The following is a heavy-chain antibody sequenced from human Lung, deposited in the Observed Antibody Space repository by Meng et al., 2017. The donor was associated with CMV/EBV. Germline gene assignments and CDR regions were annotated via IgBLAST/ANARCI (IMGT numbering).Heavy chain of an antibody. D-gene: IGHD3-3*01. CDR1: GGSFSGYY. Sequence: SETXSLXCAVYGGSFSGYYWSWIRQPPGKGLEWIGEINHSGSTNYNPSLKSRVTISVDTSKNQFSLKLSSVTAADTAVYYCARTTYDFWSGIYYYYYYGMDVXGQGXTVTVSS. J-gene: IGHJ6*02. CDR3: ARTTYDFWSGIYYYYYYGMDV. V-gene: IGHV4-34*01. CDR2: INHSGST.